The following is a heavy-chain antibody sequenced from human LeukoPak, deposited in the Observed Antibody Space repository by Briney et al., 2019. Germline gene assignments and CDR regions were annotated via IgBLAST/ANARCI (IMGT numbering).Heavy chain of an antibody. CDR3: ATAWNGWYFDY. CDR1: GFTLSSYA. CDR2: ISGSGGST. J-gene: IGHJ4*02. D-gene: IGHD1-1*01. Sequence: PGGSLRLSCAASGFTLSSYAMSWVRQAPGRGLEWVSGISGSGGSTYYADSVRGRFTIPRDNFQNTLYLQMNSLRAEDTAVYYCATAWNGWYFDYWGQGTLVTVS. V-gene: IGHV3-23*01.